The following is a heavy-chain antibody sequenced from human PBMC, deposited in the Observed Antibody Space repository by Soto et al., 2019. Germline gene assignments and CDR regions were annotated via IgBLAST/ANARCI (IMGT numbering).Heavy chain of an antibody. CDR2: ISGSGFKK. J-gene: IGHJ5*02. CDR3: AKNQGVELVPLATVDWFDP. CDR1: GFIFENFG. D-gene: IGHD1-26*01. Sequence: GGSLRLSCAASGFIFENFGMSWVRQAPGKWLEWISSISGSGFKKYYADSVKGRFTISRDNSKSTVYLELNNLSAEDTAVYHCAKNQGVELVPLATVDWFDPWGQGXVVTVYS. V-gene: IGHV3-23*01.